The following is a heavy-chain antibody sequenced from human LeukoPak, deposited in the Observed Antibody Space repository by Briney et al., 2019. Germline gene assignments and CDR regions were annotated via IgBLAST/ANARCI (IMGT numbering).Heavy chain of an antibody. Sequence: GGSLRLSCVASGFIFSNYALSWVRQAPGKGLEWVSGISGSGARTYNADSVKGRFTISRDNSKNTLFLQMNSLRAEDTAVYYCVRGDYFGVGNSDYWGQGTLVTVSS. J-gene: IGHJ4*02. D-gene: IGHD3-3*01. V-gene: IGHV3-23*01. CDR1: GFIFSNYA. CDR2: ISGSGART. CDR3: VRGDYFGVGNSDY.